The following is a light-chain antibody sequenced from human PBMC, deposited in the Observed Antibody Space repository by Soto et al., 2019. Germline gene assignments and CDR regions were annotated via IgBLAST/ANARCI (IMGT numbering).Light chain of an antibody. CDR2: GAS. CDR1: QIISSSY. J-gene: IGKJ2*01. Sequence: EIVLTQSPGTLSLSPGERATLSCRASQIISSSYLAWYQQKPGQAPRLLIYGASSRATGIPDRFSGSGSGTDCTLTISRLEPEDFAVYYCQQYGSSPLYTFGQGTKVEIK. V-gene: IGKV3-20*01. CDR3: QQYGSSPLYT.